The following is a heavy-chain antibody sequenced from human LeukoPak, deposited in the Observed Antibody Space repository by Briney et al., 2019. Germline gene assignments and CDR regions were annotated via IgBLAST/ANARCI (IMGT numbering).Heavy chain of an antibody. J-gene: IGHJ4*02. Sequence: GGSLRLSCAAPGFTVSNNYMTWVRQAPGKGLEWVSLIYSGGSTYYADSVKGRFTISRDNSKNTVYLQMNSLRAEDTAVYYCATSYYYDSSGSTTFDYWGQGTLVTVSS. D-gene: IGHD3-22*01. CDR2: IYSGGST. CDR1: GFTVSNNY. V-gene: IGHV3-66*01. CDR3: ATSYYYDSSGSTTFDY.